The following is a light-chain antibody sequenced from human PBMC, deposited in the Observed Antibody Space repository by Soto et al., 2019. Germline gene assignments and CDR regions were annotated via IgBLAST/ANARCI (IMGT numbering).Light chain of an antibody. J-gene: IGLJ2*01. Sequence: QSVLTQPRSVSGAPGQRVTISCTGSSSNIGAGYDVHWYQQLPGTAPKLLIYGNSNRPSGVPDRFSGSKSGTSASLAITGLQAEDEADYYCQSYDSSLRVFGGGTQLTVL. CDR3: QSYDSSLRV. CDR2: GNS. V-gene: IGLV1-40*01. CDR1: SSNIGAGYD.